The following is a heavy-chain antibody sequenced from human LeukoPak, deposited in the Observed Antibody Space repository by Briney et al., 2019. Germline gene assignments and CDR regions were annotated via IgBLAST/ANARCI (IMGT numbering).Heavy chain of an antibody. CDR2: IRSDGSSE. CDR3: ARDQYYYDSSGYSDGY. J-gene: IGHJ4*02. Sequence: GGSLRLSCAFSGFTFSSYSLSWVPQAPAKGWECVADIRSDGSSEYCADSVKGRFIISRDNSKNTLYLQMNSLRAEDTAVYYCARDQYYYDSSGYSDGYWGPGTLVTVSS. CDR1: GFTFSSYS. V-gene: IGHV3-33*08. D-gene: IGHD3-22*01.